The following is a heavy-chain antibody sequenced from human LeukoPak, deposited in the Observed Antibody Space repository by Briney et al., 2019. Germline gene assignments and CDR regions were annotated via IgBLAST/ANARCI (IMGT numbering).Heavy chain of an antibody. CDR2: IRYDGSNK. V-gene: IGHV3-30*02. D-gene: IGHD3-10*01. CDR1: GFTFSSYG. J-gene: IGHJ4*02. CDR3: AKDPYGSGSYPLED. Sequence: PGGSLRLSCAASGFTFSSYGMHWVRQAPGKGLEWVAFIRYDGSNKYYADSVKGRFTISRDNSKNTLYLQMNNLRAEDTAVYYCAKDPYGSGSYPLEDWGQGTLVTVSS.